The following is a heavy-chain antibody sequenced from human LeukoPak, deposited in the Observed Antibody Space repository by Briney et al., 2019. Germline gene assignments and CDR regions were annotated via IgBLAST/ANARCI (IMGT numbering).Heavy chain of an antibody. V-gene: IGHV3-21*01. CDR3: ARDLAWGGY. J-gene: IGHJ4*02. CDR1: GFTFSIYT. CDR2: IISSSSSM. D-gene: IGHD7-27*01. Sequence: SGGSLRLSCVASGFTFSIYTMSWVRQAPGKGLEWVSSIISSSSSMYSADSVKGRLTISRDNAKNSLYLQMNSLRAEDTAVYYCARDLAWGGYWGQGTLVTVSS.